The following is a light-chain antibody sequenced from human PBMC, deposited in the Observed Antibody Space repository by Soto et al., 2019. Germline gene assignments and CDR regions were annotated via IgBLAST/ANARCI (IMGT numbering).Light chain of an antibody. Sequence: QSVLTQPASVSGCPGQSITISCTRTSSDVGGYNYVSWYQQHPGKAPKLMIYDVSNRPSGVSNRFSGSKSGNTASLTISGLQAEDEADYYCSSYTSSSTPYVFGTGTKVTVL. CDR3: SSYTSSSTPYV. V-gene: IGLV2-14*01. CDR1: SSDVGGYNY. CDR2: DVS. J-gene: IGLJ1*01.